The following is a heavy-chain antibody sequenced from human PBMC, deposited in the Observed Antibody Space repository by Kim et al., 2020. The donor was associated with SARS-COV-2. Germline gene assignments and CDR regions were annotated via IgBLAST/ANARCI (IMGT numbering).Heavy chain of an antibody. CDR2: IHNSGST. CDR3: ARRIPAENKGYWYFDV. J-gene: IGHJ2*01. Sequence: SETLSLTCTVSGGSISSSSYCWGWIRQPPGKGLEWIGSIHNSGSTYYNPSLKSRVTISVDSSKNQFSLRLASVTAADTAVFYCARRIPAENKGYWYFDVWGRGTLVPVSS. V-gene: IGHV4-39*01. CDR1: GGSISSSSYC. D-gene: IGHD2-2*01.